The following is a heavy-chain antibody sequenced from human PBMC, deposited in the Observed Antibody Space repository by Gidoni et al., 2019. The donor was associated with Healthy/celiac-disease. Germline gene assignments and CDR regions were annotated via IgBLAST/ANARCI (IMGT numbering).Heavy chain of an antibody. CDR1: GGSFSGYY. CDR2: IKHSGST. V-gene: IGHV4-34*01. CDR3: ARGNGYNMVRGVIGSGMDV. Sequence: QVQLQQWGAGLLKPSETLSLTCAVYGGSFSGYYWSWIRQPPAKGLEWIGEIKHSGSTNYNPSRKSRVTISVDTSKNQCSLKLSSVTAADTAVYYCARGNGYNMVRGVIGSGMDVWGQGTTVTVSS. D-gene: IGHD3-10*01. J-gene: IGHJ6*02.